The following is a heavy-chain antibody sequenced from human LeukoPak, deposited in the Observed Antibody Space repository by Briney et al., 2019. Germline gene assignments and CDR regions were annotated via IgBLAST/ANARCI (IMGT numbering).Heavy chain of an antibody. D-gene: IGHD3-22*01. V-gene: IGHV4-31*03. CDR1: GGSISSGDYY. J-gene: IGHJ5*02. CDR2: IHYSGAT. Sequence: SETLSLTCTVSGGSISSGDYYWGWIRQLPGEGLEWIVYIHYSGATYHNPSLKSRVTISVDTSKNQFSLKLSSVTAADTAVYYCARDRDDRRNPMIVVVNWFDPWGQGTLVTVSS. CDR3: ARDRDDRRNPMIVVVNWFDP.